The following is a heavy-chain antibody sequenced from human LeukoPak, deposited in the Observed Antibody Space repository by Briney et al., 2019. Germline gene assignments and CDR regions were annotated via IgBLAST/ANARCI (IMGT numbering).Heavy chain of an antibody. CDR2: ISSSGTYI. V-gene: IGHV3-21*01. J-gene: IGHJ4*02. D-gene: IGHD3-10*01. CDR1: GFTFSSYS. CDR3: ARDQGGSGGN. Sequence: GGSLRLSCAASGFTFSSYSMHWVRQAPWKGLEWVSSISSSGTYIYYAASVKGRFTISRDNAKNSVNLQMNSLRAEATAVYYCARDQGGSGGNWGQGTLVTVSS.